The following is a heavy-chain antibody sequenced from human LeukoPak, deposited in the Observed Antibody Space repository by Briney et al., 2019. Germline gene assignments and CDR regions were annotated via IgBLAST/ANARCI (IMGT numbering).Heavy chain of an antibody. CDR3: ARAQNYGSGSGSYLQYYFDY. J-gene: IGHJ4*02. D-gene: IGHD3-10*01. V-gene: IGHV3-21*01. CDR2: ISSSSSYI. Sequence: GGSLRLSCAASGFTFSSYSMNWVRQAPGKGLEWVSSISSSSSYIYYADSVKGRFTISRDNAKNSLYLQMNSLRAEDTAVYYCARAQNYGSGSGSYLQYYFDYWGQGTLVTVSS. CDR1: GFTFSSYS.